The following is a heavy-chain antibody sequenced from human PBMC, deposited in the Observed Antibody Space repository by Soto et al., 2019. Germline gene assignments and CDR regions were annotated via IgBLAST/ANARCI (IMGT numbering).Heavy chain of an antibody. J-gene: IGHJ5*02. CDR1: GGSISSYY. D-gene: IGHD6-6*01. CDR2: IYYSGST. CDR3: VREQLAQSGGWFDP. Sequence: SETLSLTCTVSGGSISSYYWSWIRQPPGKGLEWIGYIYYSGSTNYNPSLKSRVTISVDTSKNQFSLKLSSVTAADTAVYYCVREQLAQSGGWFDPWGQGTLVTVSS. V-gene: IGHV4-59*01.